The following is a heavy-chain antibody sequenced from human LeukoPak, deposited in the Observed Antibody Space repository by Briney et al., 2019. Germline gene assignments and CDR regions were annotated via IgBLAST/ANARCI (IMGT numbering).Heavy chain of an antibody. D-gene: IGHD6-19*01. CDR3: AKGEQWLVRNNWFDP. CDR1: GFTFSSYA. Sequence: PGGSLRLSCAASGFTFSSYAMSWVRQAPGKGLEWDSAISGSGGSTYYADSVKGRFTISRDNSKNTLYLQMNSLRAEDTAVYYCAKGEQWLVRNNWFDPWGQGTLVTVSS. CDR2: ISGSGGST. J-gene: IGHJ5*02. V-gene: IGHV3-23*01.